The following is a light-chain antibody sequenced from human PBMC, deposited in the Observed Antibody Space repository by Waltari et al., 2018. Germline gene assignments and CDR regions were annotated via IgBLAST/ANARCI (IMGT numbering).Light chain of an antibody. Sequence: QSVLTQPPSASGTPGRRVTISCSGTIYHIGLTNVNWYQQFPGSAPKLLLFSTTQRPSGVPDRFSASKSGTSASLAINGLQAADEADYYCGAWDDGVKEWVFGGGTKLTVL. CDR1: IYHIGLTN. CDR2: STT. CDR3: GAWDDGVKEWV. V-gene: IGLV1-44*01. J-gene: IGLJ3*02.